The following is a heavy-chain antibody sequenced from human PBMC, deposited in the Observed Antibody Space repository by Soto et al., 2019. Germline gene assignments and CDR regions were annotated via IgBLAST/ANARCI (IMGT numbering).Heavy chain of an antibody. CDR2: IYYSGST. J-gene: IGHJ6*03. Sequence: QVQLQESGPGLVKPSETLSLTCTVSGGSISSYYWSWIRQPPGKGLEWIGYIYYSGSTNYNPSLKSRVTISVDTSKNQFSLKLSSVTAADTAVYYCARHFTVTPLRYYYYMDVWGKGTTVTVSS. CDR3: ARHFTVTPLRYYYYMDV. CDR1: GGSISSYY. V-gene: IGHV4-59*08. D-gene: IGHD4-17*01.